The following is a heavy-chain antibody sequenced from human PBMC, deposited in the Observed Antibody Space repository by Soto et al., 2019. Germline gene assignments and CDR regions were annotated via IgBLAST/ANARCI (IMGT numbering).Heavy chain of an antibody. CDR3: ARDPGAATFDY. CDR2: INPYNGNT. J-gene: IGHJ4*01. V-gene: IGHV1-18*04. CDR1: GYSFSSYG. Sequence: ASVKVSCKASGYSFSSYGVSWVRQAPGQGLEWIGWINPYNGNTLNAQNLQGRVTLATDTSTSTAYMELRSLRSDDTAIYYCARDPGAATFDYWGQGTLVTVSS. D-gene: IGHD1-26*01.